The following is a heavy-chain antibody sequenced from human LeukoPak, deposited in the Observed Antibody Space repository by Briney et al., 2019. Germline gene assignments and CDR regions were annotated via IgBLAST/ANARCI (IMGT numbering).Heavy chain of an antibody. D-gene: IGHD3-22*01. CDR1: GFTFSSYA. V-gene: IGHV1-69*06. CDR2: IIPIFGTA. Sequence: TGGSLRLSCAASGFTFSSYAISWVRQAPGQGLEWMGGIIPIFGTANYAQKFQGRVTITADKSTSTAYMELSSLRSEDTAVYYCACYYDHNWFDPWGQGTLVTVSS. CDR3: ACYYDHNWFDP. J-gene: IGHJ5*02.